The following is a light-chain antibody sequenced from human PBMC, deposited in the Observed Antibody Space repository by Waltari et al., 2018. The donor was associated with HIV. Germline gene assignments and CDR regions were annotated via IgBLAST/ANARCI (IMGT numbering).Light chain of an antibody. CDR1: SSDVGGYDS. CDR2: DVI. J-gene: IGLJ1*01. Sequence: QSALTQPASVSGSPGQSITISCTGTSSDVGGYDSVSWYQQYPGKAPKLMIYDVIKRPSGVSSRFSGSKSGNTASLSIAGLRAGYEVDYYCKSKTSVSNPWVFGTGTKVTVL. CDR3: KSKTSVSNPWV. V-gene: IGLV2-14*03.